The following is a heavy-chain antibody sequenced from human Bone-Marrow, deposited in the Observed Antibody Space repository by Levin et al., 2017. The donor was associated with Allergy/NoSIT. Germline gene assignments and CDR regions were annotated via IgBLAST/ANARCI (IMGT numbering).Heavy chain of an antibody. V-gene: IGHV4-59*01. D-gene: IGHD1-26*01. CDR1: GGSMSTYY. CDR2: IYESGRT. CDR3: ARGFWEGTLDY. Sequence: SETLSLTCTVSGGSMSTYYWNWLRQSPGKGLEWIGDIYESGRTKYNPSLKGRVTISTDTSENQFSLNLRSVTAADTAVYYCARGFWEGTLDYWSQGTQVTVSS. J-gene: IGHJ4*02.